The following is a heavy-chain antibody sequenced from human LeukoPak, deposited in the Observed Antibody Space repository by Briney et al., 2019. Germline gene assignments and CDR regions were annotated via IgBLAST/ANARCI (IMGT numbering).Heavy chain of an antibody. V-gene: IGHV1-24*01. CDR2: FDPEDGET. Sequence: GASVKVSCKVSGYTLTELSMHWVRQAPGRGLEWMGGFDPEDGETIYAQKFQGRVTMTEDTSTDTAYMELSSLRSEDTAVYYCARAGISYDIVVVPALINLDYWGQGTLVTVSS. J-gene: IGHJ4*02. CDR1: GYTLTELS. D-gene: IGHD2-2*01. CDR3: ARAGISYDIVVVPALINLDY.